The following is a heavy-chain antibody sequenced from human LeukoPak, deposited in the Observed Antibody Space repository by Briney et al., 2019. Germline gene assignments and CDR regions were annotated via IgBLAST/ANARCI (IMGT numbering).Heavy chain of an antibody. V-gene: IGHV4-34*01. D-gene: IGHD6-19*01. J-gene: IGHJ5*02. CDR1: GGSFSGYY. CDR2: INHSGST. CDR3: ARGQSSGWYGDWFDP. Sequence: SETLSLTCAVYGGSFSGYYWSRIRQPPGKGLEWIGEINHSGSTNYNPSLKSRVTISVDTSKNQSSLKLSSVTAADTAVYYCARGQSSGWYGDWFDPWGQGTLVTVSS.